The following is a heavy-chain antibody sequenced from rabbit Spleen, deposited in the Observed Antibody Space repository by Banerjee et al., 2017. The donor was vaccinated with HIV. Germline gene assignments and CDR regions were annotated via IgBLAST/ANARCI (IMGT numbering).Heavy chain of an antibody. Sequence: QSLEESGGGLVQPEGSLTLTCKASGFSFSRNDYMCWVRQAPGKGLEWIACTAGGRSSFTYYASWAKGRFTISKASSTTVTLQMTSLTAADTTTYFCARDTATSFSTYGMDLWGPGTLVTVS. CDR2: TAGGRSSFT. D-gene: IGHD1-1*01. V-gene: IGHV1S40*01. J-gene: IGHJ6*01. CDR1: GFSFSRNDY. CDR3: ARDTATSFSTYGMDL.